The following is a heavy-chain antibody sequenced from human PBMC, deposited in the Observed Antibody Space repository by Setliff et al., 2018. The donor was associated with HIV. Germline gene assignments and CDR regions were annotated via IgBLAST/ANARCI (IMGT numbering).Heavy chain of an antibody. CDR1: GFTFTDYF. CDR2: INPRNGAT. CDR3: ARDNRTGYSGGWPLDY. J-gene: IGHJ4*02. Sequence: ASVKVSCKASGFTFTDYFFHWVRQAPGQGLEYMGWINPRNGATKYAQKFQGRVTVTRDTSIITAYLDLTSLGSEDTAIYYCARDNRTGYSGGWPLDYWGQGTVVTVSS. V-gene: IGHV1-2*02. D-gene: IGHD5-12*01.